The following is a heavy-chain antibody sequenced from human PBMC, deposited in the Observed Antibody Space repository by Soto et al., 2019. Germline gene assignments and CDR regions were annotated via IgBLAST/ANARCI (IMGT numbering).Heavy chain of an antibody. D-gene: IGHD2-2*01. CDR1: GFSLSNYW. Sequence: EVQLVGSGGGLVQPGGSLTLSCVASGFSLSNYWMKWVRQAPGKGLEWVANIKEDGSEKYYVDSVKGRFTISRDNAKNAVYLQMNSLRAEDTAMYYCARGTPYCTTTSCSPSYYYGIEVWGQGTTVTVSS. J-gene: IGHJ6*02. CDR3: ARGTPYCTTTSCSPSYYYGIEV. V-gene: IGHV3-7*05. CDR2: IKEDGSEK.